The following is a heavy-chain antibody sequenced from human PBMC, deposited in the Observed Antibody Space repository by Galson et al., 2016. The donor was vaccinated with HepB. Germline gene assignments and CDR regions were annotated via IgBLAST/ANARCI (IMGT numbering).Heavy chain of an antibody. Sequence: SLRLSCAASGFTFSDYYMDWVRQTPGKGLEWVGRTRNKANGYTREYAASVKGRLSIPRDESTNSLYLQMISLRSEDTAVYYCARAAYCSGGACYHAFDHWGQGTLVTVSS. J-gene: IGHJ4*02. CDR3: ARAAYCSGGACYHAFDH. CDR2: TRNKANGYTR. D-gene: IGHD2-15*01. V-gene: IGHV3-72*01. CDR1: GFTFSDYY.